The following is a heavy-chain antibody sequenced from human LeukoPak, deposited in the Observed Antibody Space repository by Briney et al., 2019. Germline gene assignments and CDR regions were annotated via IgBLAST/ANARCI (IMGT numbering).Heavy chain of an antibody. D-gene: IGHD2-8*01. CDR2: IYYSGST. CDR3: ARTPVYSYPAGFDY. Sequence: SETLSLTCTVSGGSISSSSYYWGWIRQPPGKGLEWIGYIYYSGSTNYNPSLKSRVTISVDTSKNQFSLKLSSVTAADTAVYYCARTPVYSYPAGFDYWGQGTLVTVSS. CDR1: GGSISSSSYY. J-gene: IGHJ4*02. V-gene: IGHV4-61*05.